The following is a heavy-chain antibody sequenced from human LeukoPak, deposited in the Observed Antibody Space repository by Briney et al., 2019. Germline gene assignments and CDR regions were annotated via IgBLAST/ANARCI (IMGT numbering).Heavy chain of an antibody. J-gene: IGHJ6*03. CDR2: IFHSGST. V-gene: IGHV4-4*02. CDR3: ARETSQKGAHYMDV. D-gene: IGHD3-16*01. Sequence: SETLSLTCAVSGGAISSGNWWSWVRQPPGKGLEWIGEIFHSGSTNYNPSLESRVTISVDTSKNQFSLKLSSVTAADTAVYYCARETSQKGAHYMDVWGKGTTVTISS. CDR1: GGAISSGNW.